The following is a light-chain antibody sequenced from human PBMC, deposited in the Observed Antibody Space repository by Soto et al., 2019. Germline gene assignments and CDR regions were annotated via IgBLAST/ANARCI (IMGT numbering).Light chain of an antibody. CDR3: SSFTAYNTVV. V-gene: IGLV2-11*01. Sequence: QSVLTQPRSVSGSPGQSVTISCTGTSSDVGGYNYVSWYQQHPGTAPKLMIHEVSDRPSGVSNRFSGSKSGNTASLTISGLQAEDEADYYCSSFTAYNTVVFGGGTQLTVL. J-gene: IGLJ2*01. CDR1: SSDVGGYNY. CDR2: EVS.